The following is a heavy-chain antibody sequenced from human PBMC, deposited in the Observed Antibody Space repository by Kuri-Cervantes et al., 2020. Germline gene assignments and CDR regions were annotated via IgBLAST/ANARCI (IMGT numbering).Heavy chain of an antibody. CDR1: GFTFSSYG. Sequence: GESLKISCAASGFTFSSYGMHWVRQAPGKGLGWISYISDSSTTRYYADSVKGRFTISRDSAKNSLYLQMNSLRADDTAIYYCASHKRKFDYWSQGTLVTVSS. J-gene: IGHJ4*02. CDR2: ISDSSTTR. V-gene: IGHV3-48*04. CDR3: ASHKRKFDY.